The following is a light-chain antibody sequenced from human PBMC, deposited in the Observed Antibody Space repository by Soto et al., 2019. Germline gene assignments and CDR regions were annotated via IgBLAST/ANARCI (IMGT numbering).Light chain of an antibody. Sequence: IQMSQSPSSLSASVGDRITITGGASQDIGGRLAWFQQKPGKAHQYLIQAASILQSGVPSRFSVSGSGTEFILTINHLQNEDFASYFCLQVYSFTRTFCLGTKVDIK. CDR1: QDIGGR. CDR2: AAS. J-gene: IGKJ1*01. CDR3: LQVYSFTRT. V-gene: IGKV1-12*01.